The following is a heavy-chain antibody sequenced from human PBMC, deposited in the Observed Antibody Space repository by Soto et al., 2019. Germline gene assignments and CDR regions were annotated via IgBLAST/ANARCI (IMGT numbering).Heavy chain of an antibody. CDR3: ARCWGTYFYY. Sequence: QVQLQESGPGLVKPSETLSLTCNVSGGSISSYYCSWIRQPPGKGLEWIGYIYYSGGTKYNPSLTCRVTRSVDTSKSQFSLKLSSVTAADTAVYYCARCWGTYFYYLGQGTLVTVSS. CDR1: GGSISSYY. V-gene: IGHV4-59*01. D-gene: IGHD3-16*01. CDR2: IYYSGGT. J-gene: IGHJ4*02.